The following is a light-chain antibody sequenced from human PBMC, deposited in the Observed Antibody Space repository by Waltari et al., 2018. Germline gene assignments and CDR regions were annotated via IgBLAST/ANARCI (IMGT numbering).Light chain of an antibody. Sequence: DIVMTQSPDSLAVSLGERVTIHCKSSQSVLYTANNKNNLAWYQQRPGQPPKLLIYWASTRESGVPDRFSGSGSGTDFTLTISSLQAEDVAVYFCQQYLTTPLTFGQGTRLEIK. CDR1: QSVLYTANNKNN. CDR2: WAS. CDR3: QQYLTTPLT. V-gene: IGKV4-1*01. J-gene: IGKJ5*01.